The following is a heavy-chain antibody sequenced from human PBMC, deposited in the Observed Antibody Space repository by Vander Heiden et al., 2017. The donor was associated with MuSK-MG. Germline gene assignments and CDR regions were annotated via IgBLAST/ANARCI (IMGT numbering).Heavy chain of an antibody. V-gene: IGHV3-15*01. J-gene: IGHJ4*02. CDR3: TTLPIEYYYDISDDKFDY. CDR2: IKSKTDGGTT. D-gene: IGHD3-22*01. CDR1: GFTFSNAW. Sequence: EVQLVESGGGLVKPGGSLRLSCAASGFTFSNAWMSWVRQAPGKGLEWVGRIKSKTDGGTTDYAAPVKGRFTISRDDSKNTLYLQMNSLKTEDTAVYYCTTLPIEYYYDISDDKFDYWGQGTLVTVSS.